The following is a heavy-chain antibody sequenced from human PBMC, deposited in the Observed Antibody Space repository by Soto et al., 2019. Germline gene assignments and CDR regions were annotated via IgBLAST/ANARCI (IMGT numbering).Heavy chain of an antibody. Sequence: QVQLVESGGGVVQPGRSLRLSCAASGFTFNTYGMHWVRQAPGKGLEWVAIISHDGSNKYYADSVKGRFTISRDNSKNSLSLQMDSPRTEDTAIYYCVKEMPPHWDYDHWGQGTLVTVSP. CDR3: VKEMPPHWDYDH. J-gene: IGHJ5*02. CDR1: GFTFNTYG. D-gene: IGHD1-26*01. V-gene: IGHV3-30*18. CDR2: ISHDGSNK.